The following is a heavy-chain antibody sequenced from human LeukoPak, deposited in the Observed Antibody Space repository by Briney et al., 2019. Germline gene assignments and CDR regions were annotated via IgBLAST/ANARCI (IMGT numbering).Heavy chain of an antibody. V-gene: IGHV4-4*02. CDR2: IYHSGST. CDR1: GGSISSSNW. Sequence: SETLSLTCVVSGGSISSSNWWSWVRQPPEKGLEWIGEIYHSGSTNYNPSLKSQVTISVDKSKNQFSLKLSSVTAAGTAVYYCARYDVGWYYFDYWGQGTLVTVSS. J-gene: IGHJ4*02. D-gene: IGHD6-19*01. CDR3: ARYDVGWYYFDY.